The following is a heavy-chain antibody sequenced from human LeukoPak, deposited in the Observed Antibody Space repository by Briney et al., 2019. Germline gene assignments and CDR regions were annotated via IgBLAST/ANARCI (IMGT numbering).Heavy chain of an antibody. D-gene: IGHD3-22*01. CDR2: IKSKTDGGTT. Sequence: AGGSLRLSCAASGFTFSNAWMSWVRQAPGKGLEWVGRIKSKTDGGTTDYAAPVKGRFTISRDDSKNTLYLQMNSLRDEDTAVYYCARDGTIVVAPLGFFDYWGQGTPVTVSS. V-gene: IGHV3-15*01. CDR3: ARDGTIVVAPLGFFDY. J-gene: IGHJ4*02. CDR1: GFTFSNAW.